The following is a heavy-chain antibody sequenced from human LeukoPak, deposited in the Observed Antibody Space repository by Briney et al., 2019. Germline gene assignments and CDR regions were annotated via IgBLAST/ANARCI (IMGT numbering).Heavy chain of an antibody. Sequence: GGSLRLSCAASGFTFGSYGMNWVRQAPGKGLEWVSSISSSSSYIYYADSVKGRFTISRDNAKNSLYLQMNSLRAEDTAVYYCARSDYGDRGFDYWGQGTLVTVSS. D-gene: IGHD4-17*01. CDR3: ARSDYGDRGFDY. CDR1: GFTFGSYG. J-gene: IGHJ4*02. CDR2: ISSSSSYI. V-gene: IGHV3-21*01.